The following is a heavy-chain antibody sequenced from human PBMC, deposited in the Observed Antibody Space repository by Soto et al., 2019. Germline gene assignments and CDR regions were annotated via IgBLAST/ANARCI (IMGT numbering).Heavy chain of an antibody. CDR3: ARLTDGRFGEGN. CDR1: GGSISSSSYY. J-gene: IGHJ4*02. V-gene: IGHV4-39*01. CDR2: IYYSGST. D-gene: IGHD3-10*01. Sequence: PSETLSRTCTVSGGSISSSSYYWGWIRQPPGKGLEWIGSIYYSGSTYYNPSLKSRVTISVDTSKNQFSLKLSSVTAADTAVYYCARLTDGRFGEGNWGQGTMVTVSS.